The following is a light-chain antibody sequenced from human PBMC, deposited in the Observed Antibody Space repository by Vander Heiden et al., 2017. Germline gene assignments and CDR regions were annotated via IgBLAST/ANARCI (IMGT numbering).Light chain of an antibody. Sequence: SVLAHPPSASGTPGQRVTISCSGGGSNIGSHAVTWYHQRPGAAPRLVIYNNDRRPSGFPDRLSGAKSGTSASLAISGLQSEDEGDYYCGTWDVSRSNWVFGGGTKLTVL. V-gene: IGLV1-44*01. J-gene: IGLJ3*02. CDR3: GTWDVSRSNWV. CDR1: GSNIGSHA. CDR2: NND.